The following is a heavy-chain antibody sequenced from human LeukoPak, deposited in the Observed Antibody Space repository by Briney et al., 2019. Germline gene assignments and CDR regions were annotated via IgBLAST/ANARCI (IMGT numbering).Heavy chain of an antibody. CDR1: GFTFDDYA. CDR2: ISWNSGSI. V-gene: IGHV3-9*03. J-gene: IGHJ3*02. D-gene: IGHD3-10*01. Sequence: PGRSLRLSCAASGFTFDDYAMHWVRQAPGKGLEWVSGISWNSGSIGYADSVKGRFTISRDNAKNSLYLQMSSLRAEDMALYYCAKDMVRGVTGAFDIWGQGTMVTVSS. CDR3: AKDMVRGVTGAFDI.